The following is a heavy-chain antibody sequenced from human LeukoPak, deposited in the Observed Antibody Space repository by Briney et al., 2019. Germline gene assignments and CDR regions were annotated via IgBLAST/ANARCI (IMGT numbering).Heavy chain of an antibody. D-gene: IGHD1-1*01. CDR2: VDHTGST. V-gene: IGHV4-59*01. CDR3: ARGRVSSSTWYSTYYYYFYMDV. CDR1: DDSISMYY. Sequence: TSETLSLTCSVSDDSISMYYWTWIRQPPGKGLEWIGYVDHTGSTNFNPSLNGRVSISRDTSKNLFSLRLRSVTAADTAVYFCARGRVSSSTWYSTYYYYFYMDVWGKGTTVTVSS. J-gene: IGHJ6*03.